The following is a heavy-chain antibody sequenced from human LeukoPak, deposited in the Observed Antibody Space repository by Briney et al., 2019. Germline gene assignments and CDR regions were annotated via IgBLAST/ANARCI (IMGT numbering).Heavy chain of an antibody. CDR1: GFTFSSYG. CDR2: IYSGGST. V-gene: IGHV3-NL1*01. Sequence: GGSLRLSCAASGFTFSSYGMHWVRQAPGKGLEWVSVIYSGGSTYYAYSVKGRFTISRDNSKNTVYLQMNSLRAEDTAVYYCARDYYYDSGGAFDIWGQGTMVTVSS. J-gene: IGHJ3*02. CDR3: ARDYYYDSGGAFDI. D-gene: IGHD3-22*01.